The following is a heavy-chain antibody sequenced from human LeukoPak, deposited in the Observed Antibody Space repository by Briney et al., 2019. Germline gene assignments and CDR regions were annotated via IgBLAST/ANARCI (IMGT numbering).Heavy chain of an antibody. CDR2: IWYDGSNK. CDR1: GFTFSIYG. D-gene: IGHD3-22*01. Sequence: GGSLRLSCAASGFTFSIYGIHWVRQAPGKGLEWVAVIWYDGSNKYYAHSVKGRFTISRDNSKNTLYLQMNSLRDEDTAGYYCAKDGHSSAYYFDYWSQGTLVTVSS. V-gene: IGHV3-33*06. CDR3: AKDGHSSAYYFDY. J-gene: IGHJ4*02.